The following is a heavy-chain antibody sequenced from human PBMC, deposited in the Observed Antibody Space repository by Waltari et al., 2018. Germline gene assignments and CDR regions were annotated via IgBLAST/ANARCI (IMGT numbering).Heavy chain of an antibody. CDR1: GFTFSSYS. D-gene: IGHD3-22*01. J-gene: IGHJ3*02. V-gene: IGHV3-48*01. CDR3: AREGVVVLSAFDI. CDR2: ISSSSSTI. Sequence: EVQLVESGGGLVQPGGSLRLSCAASGFTFSSYSRNWVRQAPGKGLEWVSYISSSSSTIYYADSVKGRFTISRDNAKNSLYLQMNSLRAEDTAVYYCAREGVVVLSAFDIWGQGTMVTVSS.